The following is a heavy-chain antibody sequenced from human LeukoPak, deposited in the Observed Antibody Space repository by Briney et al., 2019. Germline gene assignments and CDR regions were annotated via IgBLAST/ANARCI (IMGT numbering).Heavy chain of an antibody. Sequence: GGSLRLSCAASGFTFSSYSMNWVRQAPGKGLEWVSSISSSSSYIYYAGSVKGRFTISRDNAKNSLYLQMNSLRAEDTAVYYCARVHLGSHDIWGQGTMVTVSS. CDR1: GFTFSSYS. CDR3: ARVHLGSHDI. V-gene: IGHV3-21*01. D-gene: IGHD3-3*02. CDR2: ISSSSSYI. J-gene: IGHJ3*02.